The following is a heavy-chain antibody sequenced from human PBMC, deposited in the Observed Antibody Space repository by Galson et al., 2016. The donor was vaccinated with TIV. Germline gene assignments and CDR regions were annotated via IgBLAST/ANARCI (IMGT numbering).Heavy chain of an antibody. CDR3: ARERRHCGNECFLRYYYGMDA. Sequence: SLRLSCAASGFIVSGNYMTWVRQAPGKGLEWVSLIYSGGSTSYADSVKGRFTISRDNSKNTVYLQMNSLRPEDTAVYFCARERRHCGNECFLRYYYGMDAWGQGTTVTVSS. D-gene: IGHD2-21*01. J-gene: IGHJ6*02. V-gene: IGHV3-66*02. CDR2: IYSGGST. CDR1: GFIVSGNY.